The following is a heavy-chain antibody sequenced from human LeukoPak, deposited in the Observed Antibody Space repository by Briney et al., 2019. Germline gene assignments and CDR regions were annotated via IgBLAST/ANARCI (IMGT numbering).Heavy chain of an antibody. CDR3: ARDPGGSFDY. D-gene: IGHD3-16*01. CDR1: GFTFNNYA. Sequence: GGSLRLSCAASGFTFNNYAMSWVRQAPGKALEWVSTISSSGTNYADSVKGRFTISRDNSKSTVDLQMNSLRAGDTAVYYCARDPGGSFDYWGQGTLVTVSS. CDR2: ISSSGT. J-gene: IGHJ4*02. V-gene: IGHV3-23*01.